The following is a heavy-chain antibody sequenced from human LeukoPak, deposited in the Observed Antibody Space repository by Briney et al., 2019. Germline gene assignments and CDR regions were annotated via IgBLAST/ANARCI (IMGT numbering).Heavy chain of an antibody. CDR3: ARGGDKRLARNWFDP. CDR1: GFTFSSYS. V-gene: IGHV3-21*01. Sequence: GGSLRLSCAASGFTFSSYSMNWVRQAPGKGPEWVSSTTSSSSYIFYADSVKGRFTVSRDDATNSVYLEMNSLRAEDTAVYYCARGGDKRLARNWFDPWGQGTVVTVSS. D-gene: IGHD3-16*01. CDR2: TTSSSSYI. J-gene: IGHJ5*02.